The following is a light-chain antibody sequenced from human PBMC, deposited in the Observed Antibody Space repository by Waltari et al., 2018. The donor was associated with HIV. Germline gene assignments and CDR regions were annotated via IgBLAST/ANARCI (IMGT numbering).Light chain of an antibody. Sequence: QSVLTQPPSASATPGQRVTISCSGTRSNIGRNFVFWYQQFPGTAPKLLLIKNDKGFAGVPGRFAGSNAGTSASLAISGVRSEDEAVYYCAAWDDSLRGHVVFGGGTNLTV. CDR3: AAWDDSLRGHVV. J-gene: IGLJ2*01. V-gene: IGLV1-47*01. CDR1: RSNIGRNF. CDR2: KND.